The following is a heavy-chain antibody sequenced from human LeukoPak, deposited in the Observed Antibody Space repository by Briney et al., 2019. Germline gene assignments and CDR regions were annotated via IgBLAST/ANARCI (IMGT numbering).Heavy chain of an antibody. V-gene: IGHV3-30-3*01. Sequence: PGGSLRLSCAASGFTFSSYAMHWVRQAPGKGLEWVAVISYDGSNKYYADSVKGRFTISRDNSKNTLYLQMNSLRAEDTAVYYCTTDGTRSIVVVPAAIVYYGMDVWGQGTTVTVSS. CDR2: ISYDGSNK. CDR3: TTDGTRSIVVVPAAIVYYGMDV. D-gene: IGHD2-2*02. CDR1: GFTFSSYA. J-gene: IGHJ6*02.